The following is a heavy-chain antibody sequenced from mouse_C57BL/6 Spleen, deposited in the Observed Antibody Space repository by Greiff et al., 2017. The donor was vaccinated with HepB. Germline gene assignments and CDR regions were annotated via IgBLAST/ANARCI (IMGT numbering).Heavy chain of an antibody. V-gene: IGHV6-3*01. Sequence: EVKLVESGGGLVQPGGSMKLSCVASGFTFSNYWMNWVRQSPEKGLEWVAQIRLKSDNYATHYAESVKGRFTISRDDSKSSVYLQMNNLRAEDTGIYYCTGYYYGSFNVWGTGTTVTVSS. CDR1: GFTFSNYW. CDR2: IRLKSDNYAT. CDR3: TGYYYGSFNV. J-gene: IGHJ1*03. D-gene: IGHD1-1*01.